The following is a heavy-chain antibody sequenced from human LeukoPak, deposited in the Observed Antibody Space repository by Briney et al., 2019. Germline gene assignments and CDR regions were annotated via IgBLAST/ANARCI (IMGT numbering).Heavy chain of an antibody. D-gene: IGHD6-19*01. CDR3: ARRTGFLFGMDV. Sequence: GESLKVSCKGSGYSFTNYWITWLRQMPGKGLEWMGKIDPSDSYTNYSPSFQGHVTISADKSISTAYLQWSSLKASDTAMYYCARRTGFLFGMDVWGQGTPVTVSS. V-gene: IGHV5-10-1*01. CDR1: GYSFTNYW. J-gene: IGHJ6*02. CDR2: IDPSDSYT.